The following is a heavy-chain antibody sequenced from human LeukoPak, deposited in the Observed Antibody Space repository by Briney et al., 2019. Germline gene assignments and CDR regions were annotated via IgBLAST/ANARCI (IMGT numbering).Heavy chain of an antibody. CDR1: GGTFSSYA. Sequence: SVKVSCKASGGTFSSYAISWVRQAPGQGLEWMGRIIPILGIANYAQKFQGRVTITADKSTSTAYMELSSLRSEDTAVYYCASKKTYYYDSSGYYPFDYWGQGTLVTVS. V-gene: IGHV1-69*04. J-gene: IGHJ4*02. CDR2: IIPILGIA. CDR3: ASKKTYYYDSSGYYPFDY. D-gene: IGHD3-22*01.